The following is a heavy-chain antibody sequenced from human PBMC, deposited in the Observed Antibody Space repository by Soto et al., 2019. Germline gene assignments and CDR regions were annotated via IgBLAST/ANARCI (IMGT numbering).Heavy chain of an antibody. Sequence: QTLSLTCTVSGGSISNAAYSWSWIRQPPGKGLEWIGYIYPSGMPFYNPSLRSRVTISIDRSNDQFSLNLKSVTAADTAAYYCARERGGYGLFDSWGQGTLVTVSS. CDR1: GGSISNAAYS. CDR2: IYPSGMP. CDR3: ARERGGYGLFDS. J-gene: IGHJ4*02. V-gene: IGHV4-30-2*01. D-gene: IGHD5-18*01.